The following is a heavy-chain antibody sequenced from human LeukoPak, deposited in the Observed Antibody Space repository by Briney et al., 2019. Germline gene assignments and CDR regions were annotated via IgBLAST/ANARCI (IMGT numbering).Heavy chain of an antibody. D-gene: IGHD3-22*01. CDR2: MSGSGGNT. J-gene: IGHJ4*02. Sequence: GGSLRLSCAASGFTFSSSAMSWVRQAPGKGLEWVSAMSGSGGNTYYADSVKGRCTISRDNSKNTLYLQMNSLRAEDTAVYYCAKSYDTSGYYYFYFDSWGQGTLVTVSS. V-gene: IGHV3-23*01. CDR1: GFTFSSSA. CDR3: AKSYDTSGYYYFYFDS.